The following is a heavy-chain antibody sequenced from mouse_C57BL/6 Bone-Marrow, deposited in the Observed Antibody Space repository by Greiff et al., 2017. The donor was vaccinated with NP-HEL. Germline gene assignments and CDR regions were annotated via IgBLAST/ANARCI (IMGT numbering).Heavy chain of an antibody. CDR1: GYTFTSYT. Sequence: VQLVESGAELVRPGASVKMSCKASGYTFTSYTMHWVKQRPGQGLEWIGYINPSSGYTKYNQKFKGKATLTADKSSSTAYMQLSSLTSEDSAVYDCARSTEGFAYWGRGTLVTVSA. CDR2: INPSSGYT. J-gene: IGHJ3*01. V-gene: IGHV1-4*01. CDR3: ARSTEGFAY.